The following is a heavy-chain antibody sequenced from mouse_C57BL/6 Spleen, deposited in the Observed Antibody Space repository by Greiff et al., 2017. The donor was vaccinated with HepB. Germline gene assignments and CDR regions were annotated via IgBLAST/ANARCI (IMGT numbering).Heavy chain of an antibody. Sequence: EVQLQQSGPELVKPGASVKISCKASGYTFTDYYMNWVKQSHGKSLEWIGDINPNNGGTSYNQKFKGKATLTVDKSSSTAYMELRSLTSEDSAVYYCARRTNVSTTVVPSYWYFDVWGTGTTVTVSS. CDR3: ARRTNVSTTVVPSYWYFDV. CDR2: INPNNGGT. CDR1: GYTFTDYY. J-gene: IGHJ1*03. D-gene: IGHD1-1*01. V-gene: IGHV1-26*01.